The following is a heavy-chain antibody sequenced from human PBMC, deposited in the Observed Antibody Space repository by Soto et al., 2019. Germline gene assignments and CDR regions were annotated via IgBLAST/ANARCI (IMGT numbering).Heavy chain of an antibody. Sequence: GGSLRLSCAASGFTFSSYTMNWVRQAPGKGLEWISHITSSSSTIYYADSVKGRFTISRDNAKNSLYLQVNSLRAEDTAVYYCASSILISRQYFDLWGRGTLVTVSS. CDR2: ITSSSSTI. D-gene: IGHD3-16*01. CDR1: GFTFSSYT. J-gene: IGHJ2*01. CDR3: ASSILISRQYFDL. V-gene: IGHV3-48*01.